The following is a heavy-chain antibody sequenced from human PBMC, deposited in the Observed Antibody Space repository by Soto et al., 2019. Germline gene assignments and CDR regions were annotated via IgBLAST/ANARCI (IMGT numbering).Heavy chain of an antibody. J-gene: IGHJ4*02. CDR3: ALTRRSSLLEVAGPGFEY. D-gene: IGHD6-19*01. CDR2: LSYEGSEE. Sequence: GGSLRLSCAASGFNFGVFGMHWVRQAPGKGLEWLSVLSYEGSEEYYADSVRGRFPISRDNSKNTLFLQMDSLRVDDTGVYYCALTRRSSLLEVAGPGFEYWGQGTLVTVSS. V-gene: IGHV3-30*03. CDR1: GFNFGVFG.